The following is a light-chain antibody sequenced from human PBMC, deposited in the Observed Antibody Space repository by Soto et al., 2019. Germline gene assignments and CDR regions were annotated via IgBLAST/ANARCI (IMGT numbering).Light chain of an antibody. CDR3: CSFTSRFTFNYV. CDR2: EVT. V-gene: IGLV2-14*01. CDR1: SSDVGGYNY. Sequence: QAVVTQPPSASGTPGQRVTISCTGTSSDVGGYNYVSWYQQHPGKAPKIIIYEVTNRPSGVSNRFSGSKSGNTASLTISGLQAEDDADYYCCSFTSRFTFNYVFGTGTKLTVL. J-gene: IGLJ1*01.